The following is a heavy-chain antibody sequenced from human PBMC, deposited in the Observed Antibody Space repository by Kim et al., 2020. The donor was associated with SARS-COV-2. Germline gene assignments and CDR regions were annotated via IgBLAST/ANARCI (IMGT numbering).Heavy chain of an antibody. CDR2: INHSGST. J-gene: IGHJ6*02. V-gene: IGHV4-34*01. CDR3: ARGQRGLLWFVELVSGSYYYYGMDV. D-gene: IGHD3-10*01. CDR1: GGSFSGYY. Sequence: SETLSLTCAVYGGSFSGYYWSWIRQPPGKGLEWIGEINHSGSTNYNPSLKSRVTISVDTSKNQSSLKLSSVTAADTAVYYCARGQRGLLWFVELVSGSYYYYGMDVWGQGTTVTVSS.